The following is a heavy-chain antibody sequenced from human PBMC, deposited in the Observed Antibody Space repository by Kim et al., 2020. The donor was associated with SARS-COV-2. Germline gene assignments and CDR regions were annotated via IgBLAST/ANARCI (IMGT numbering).Heavy chain of an antibody. J-gene: IGHJ4*02. Sequence: GGSLRLSCAASGFTFTDYTMNWVRQAPGTGLEWVSSISNSGNYKYYVDSVKGRFTISRDNAKNSLFLQMNSLRAVDTAVYYCTRDMTNSYWGQGTVVTVSS. CDR2: ISNSGNYK. D-gene: IGHD2-8*01. CDR3: TRDMTNSY. V-gene: IGHV3-21*01. CDR1: GFTFTDYT.